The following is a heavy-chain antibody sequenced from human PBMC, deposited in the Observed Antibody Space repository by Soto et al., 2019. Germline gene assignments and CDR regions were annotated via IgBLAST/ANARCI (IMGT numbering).Heavy chain of an antibody. CDR3: ARFTVTKAFWDY. V-gene: IGHV4-59*01. CDR2: IYYSGST. Sequence: PSETLSLTCTVSGGSISSYYWSWMRQPPGKGLEWIGYIYYSGSTNYNPSLKSRVTISVDTSKNQFSLKLSSVTAADTAVYYCARFTVTKAFWDYWGQGTLVTVSS. J-gene: IGHJ4*02. D-gene: IGHD4-17*01. CDR1: GGSISSYY.